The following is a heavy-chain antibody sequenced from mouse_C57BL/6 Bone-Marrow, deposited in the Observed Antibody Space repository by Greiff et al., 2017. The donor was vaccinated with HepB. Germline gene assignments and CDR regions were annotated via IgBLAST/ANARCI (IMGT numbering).Heavy chain of an antibody. D-gene: IGHD1-1*01. J-gene: IGHJ3*01. CDR2: ISYSGST. CDR1: GYSITSDY. Sequence: EVKLMESGPGLAKPSQTLSLTCSVTGYSITSDYWNWIRKFPGNKLEYMGYISYSGSTYYNPSHKSRISITRDTSTNQYYLQLNSVTTEDTATYYCARGDYYGTPFAYWGQGTLVTVSA. V-gene: IGHV3-8*01. CDR3: ARGDYYGTPFAY.